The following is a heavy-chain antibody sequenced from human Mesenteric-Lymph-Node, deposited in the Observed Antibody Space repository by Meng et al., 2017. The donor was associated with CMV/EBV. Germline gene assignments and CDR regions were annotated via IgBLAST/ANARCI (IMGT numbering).Heavy chain of an antibody. Sequence: GYTFTGYCMRWRRQAPGQGLEWMGWINPNSGGTNYAQKFQGRVTMTRDTSISTAYMELGRLRSDDTAVYYCAIERGGEWDLSGGFDYWGQGTLVTVSS. CDR3: AIERGGEWDLSGGFDY. CDR2: INPNSGGT. V-gene: IGHV1-2*02. D-gene: IGHD1-26*01. CDR1: GYTFTGYC. J-gene: IGHJ4*02.